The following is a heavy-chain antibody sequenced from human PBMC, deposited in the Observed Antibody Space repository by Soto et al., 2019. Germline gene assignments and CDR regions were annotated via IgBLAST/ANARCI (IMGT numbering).Heavy chain of an antibody. D-gene: IGHD1-26*01. CDR1: GFTFSSDA. Sequence: PVGSLRLSCAASGFTFSSDAMHWVRQAPGKGLEWVAVISYDGSNKYYADSVKGRFTISRDNSKNTLYLQMNSLRAEDTAVYYCAREALSGSYGAFDIWGQGTMVTVSS. J-gene: IGHJ3*02. CDR3: AREALSGSYGAFDI. V-gene: IGHV3-30-3*01. CDR2: ISYDGSNK.